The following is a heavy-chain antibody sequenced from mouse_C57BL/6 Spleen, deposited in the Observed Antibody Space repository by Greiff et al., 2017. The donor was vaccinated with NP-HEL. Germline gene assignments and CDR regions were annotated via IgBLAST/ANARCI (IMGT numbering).Heavy chain of an antibody. CDR3: ARLAMATNYFDY. Sequence: VQLQQPGAELVRPGTSVKLSCKASGYTFTSYWMHWVKQRPGQGLEWIGVIDPSDSYTNYNQKFKGKATLTVDTSSSTAYMQLSSLTSEDSAVYYCARLAMATNYFDYWGQGTTLTVSS. J-gene: IGHJ2*01. CDR1: GYTFTSYW. CDR2: IDPSDSYT. D-gene: IGHD1-1*02. V-gene: IGHV1-59*01.